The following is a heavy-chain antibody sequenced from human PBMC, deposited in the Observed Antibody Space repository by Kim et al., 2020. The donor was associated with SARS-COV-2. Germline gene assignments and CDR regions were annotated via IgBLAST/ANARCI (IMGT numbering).Heavy chain of an antibody. D-gene: IGHD3-10*01. CDR1: GFTISGSA. CDR3: SKTLSTFTFHT. J-gene: IGHJ4*02. Sequence: GGSLRLSCAASGFTISGSAMSWVRQAPGKGLEWVSFISAVVGTTYYADSVKGRFTISRDTSKNTLFLQMSRLRADDPDMYYWSKTLSTFTFHTGGQVTLV. V-gene: IGHV3-23*01. CDR2: ISAVVGTT.